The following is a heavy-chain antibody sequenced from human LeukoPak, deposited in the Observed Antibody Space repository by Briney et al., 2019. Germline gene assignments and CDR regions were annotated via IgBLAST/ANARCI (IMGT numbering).Heavy chain of an antibody. V-gene: IGHV3-23*01. D-gene: IGHD3-22*01. J-gene: IGHJ3*02. CDR1: GFTFSSYA. Sequence: GGSLRLSCAASGFTFSSYAMSWVRQAPGKGLEWVSAISGSGGSTYYADSVKGRLTISRDNSKNTLYLQMNSLRAEDTAVYYCAKDPYYYDSRDAFDIWGQGTMVTVSS. CDR2: ISGSGGST. CDR3: AKDPYYYDSRDAFDI.